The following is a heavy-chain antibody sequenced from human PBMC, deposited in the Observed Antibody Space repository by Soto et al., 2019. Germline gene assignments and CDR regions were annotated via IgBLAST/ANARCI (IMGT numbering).Heavy chain of an antibody. V-gene: IGHV4-39*01. CDR2: IYYSGST. CDR3: ARRGYSSSSLMYWFDP. Sequence: SETLSLTCTVSGGSISSSSYYWGWIRQPPGKGLEWIGSIYYSGSTYYNPSLKSRVTISVDTSKNQFSLKLSSVTAADTAVYYCARRGYSSSSLMYWFDPWGQGTLVTVSS. D-gene: IGHD6-6*01. CDR1: GGSISSSSYY. J-gene: IGHJ5*02.